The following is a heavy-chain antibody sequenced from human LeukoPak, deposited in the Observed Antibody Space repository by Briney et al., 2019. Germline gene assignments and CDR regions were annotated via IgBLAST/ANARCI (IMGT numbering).Heavy chain of an antibody. Sequence: GRSLRLSCAASGFTFSSYAMHWVRQAPGKGLEWVAVISYDGSNKYYADSVKGRFTISRDNSKNTLYLQMNSLRAEDTAVYYRARVPHCSSTSCYSLGGDYWGQGTLVTVSS. D-gene: IGHD2-2*01. J-gene: IGHJ4*02. CDR2: ISYDGSNK. CDR3: ARVPHCSSTSCYSLGGDY. CDR1: GFTFSSYA. V-gene: IGHV3-30*04.